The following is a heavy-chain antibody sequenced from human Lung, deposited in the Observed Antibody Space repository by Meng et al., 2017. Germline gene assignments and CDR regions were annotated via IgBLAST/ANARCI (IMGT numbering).Heavy chain of an antibody. D-gene: IGHD6-6*01. CDR2: ISDNGGST. V-gene: IGHV3-23*01. J-gene: IGHJ4*02. CDR3: AIDRGYSSSTFVDH. Sequence: EVQLLESGGDLVQPGGSLRLSCAGSGFRFRNYAMSWVRQAPGKGPEWVSAISDNGGSTYYRDSVKGRFTMSRDNSKNTLYLQMNSLRAEDTAVYYCAIDRGYSSSTFVDHWGQGTLVTVSS. CDR1: GFRFRNYA.